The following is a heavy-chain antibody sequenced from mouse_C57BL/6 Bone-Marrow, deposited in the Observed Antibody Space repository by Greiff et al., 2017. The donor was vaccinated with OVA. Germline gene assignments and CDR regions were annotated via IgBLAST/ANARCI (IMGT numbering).Heavy chain of an antibody. CDR3: ARDYYDWYFDV. J-gene: IGHJ1*03. Sequence: QVQLQQPGAELVMPGASVKLSCKASGYTFTSYWMHWVKQRPGQGLEWIGEIDPSDSYTNYNQKFKGKSTLTVDKSSSTAYMQLSSLTSEDSAVYYCARDYYDWYFDVWGTGTTVTVSS. D-gene: IGHD1-1*01. V-gene: IGHV1-69*01. CDR2: IDPSDSYT. CDR1: GYTFTSYW.